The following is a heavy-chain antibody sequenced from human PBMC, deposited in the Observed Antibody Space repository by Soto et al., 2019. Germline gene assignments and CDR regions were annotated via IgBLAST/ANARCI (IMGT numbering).Heavy chain of an antibody. CDR2: IYSGGST. CDR1: GFTVSSNY. Sequence: PGGSLRLSCAASGFTVSSNYMSWVRQAPGKGLEWASVIYSGGSTYYADSVKGRFTISRDNSKNTLYLQMNSLRAEDTAVYYCARDRDDVVVVPAAIGVRYYYYYMDVWGKGTTVTVSS. D-gene: IGHD2-2*01. CDR3: ARDRDDVVVVPAAIGVRYYYYYMDV. V-gene: IGHV3-66*01. J-gene: IGHJ6*03.